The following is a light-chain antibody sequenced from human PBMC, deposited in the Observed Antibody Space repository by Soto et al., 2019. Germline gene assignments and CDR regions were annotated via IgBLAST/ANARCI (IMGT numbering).Light chain of an antibody. CDR2: DVT. CDR3: SSYTSSSTYV. CDR1: SSDVGNYNR. J-gene: IGLJ1*01. V-gene: IGLV2-18*02. Sequence: QSALTQPPSVSGSPGQSVAISCTGTSSDVGNYNRVSWYQQPPGTAPKLIIYDVTNRPSGVPDRFSGSKSGNTASLTISGLQADGEADYYCSSYTSSSTYVFGTGTKVTVL.